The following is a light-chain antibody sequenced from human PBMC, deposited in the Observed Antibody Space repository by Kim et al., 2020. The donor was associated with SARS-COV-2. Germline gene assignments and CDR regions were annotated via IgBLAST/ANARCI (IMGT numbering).Light chain of an antibody. CDR1: RSNIGSNH. J-gene: IGLJ3*02. CDR2: NNN. V-gene: IGLV1-51*01. Sequence: QSVLTQPPSVSAPPGQKVTISCSGSRSNIGSNHVSWYQQFPGTAPKLITYNNNKRPSGIPDRFSSSKSGTSATLGITGLQTGDEADYYCATWDSSLSVGVFGGGTQLTVL. CDR3: ATWDSSLSVGV.